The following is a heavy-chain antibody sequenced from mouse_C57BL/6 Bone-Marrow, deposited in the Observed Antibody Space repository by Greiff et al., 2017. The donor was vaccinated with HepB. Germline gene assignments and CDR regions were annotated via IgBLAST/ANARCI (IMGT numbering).Heavy chain of an antibody. CDR2: ISNLAYSI. D-gene: IGHD1-1*01. CDR1: GFTFSDYG. CDR3: ARPLYYYGSSYAMDY. J-gene: IGHJ4*01. V-gene: IGHV5-15*01. Sequence: EVKLVESGGGLVQPGGSLKLSCAASGFTFSDYGMAWVRQAPRKGPEWVAFISNLAYSIYYADTVTGRFTISRENAKNTLYLEMSSLRSEDTAMYYCARPLYYYGSSYAMDYWGQGTSVTVSS.